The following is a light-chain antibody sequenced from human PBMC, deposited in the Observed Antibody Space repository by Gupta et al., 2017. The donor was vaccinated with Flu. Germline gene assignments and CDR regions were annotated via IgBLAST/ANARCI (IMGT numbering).Light chain of an antibody. J-gene: IGLJ2*01. CDR1: SSDVGGYNY. CDR3: NSYTSRRTRVG. Sequence: QSALTQPASVSGSPGQSIGISCTGTSSDVGGYNYVSWYQQQPGKAPKLMMYEVSNRPSGVPNRVYGSKACTTDSPALSVTQAEEEADEYCNSYTSRRTRVGFGGGTKLTVL. CDR2: EVS. V-gene: IGLV2-14*01.